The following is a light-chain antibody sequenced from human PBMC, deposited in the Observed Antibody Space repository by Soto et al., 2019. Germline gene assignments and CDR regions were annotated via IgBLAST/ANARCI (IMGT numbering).Light chain of an antibody. CDR1: QSISNY. V-gene: IGKV1-39*01. J-gene: IGKJ4*01. CDR3: HQTYSAPLT. Sequence: DIQMTQSPFSLPASVGDRVNITCRASQSISNYLNWDQQKPGRAPSLLIHGASSLQGGVPSRFSGSGSGTDFTLTISSLQPEDFTTYYCHQTYSAPLTFGGGTKVEI. CDR2: GAS.